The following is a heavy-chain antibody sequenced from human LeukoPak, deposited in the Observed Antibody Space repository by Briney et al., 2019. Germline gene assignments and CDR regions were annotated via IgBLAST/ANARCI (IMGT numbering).Heavy chain of an antibody. CDR3: AKGPFGVVILRSDY. CDR2: ISGSGGST. CDR1: GFTFSSYA. J-gene: IGHJ4*02. V-gene: IGHV3-23*01. D-gene: IGHD3-3*01. Sequence: GGSLRLSCAASGFTFSSYAMSWVRQAPGKGLEWVSAISGSGGSTYYADSVKGRFTISRDNSKNTLYLQMNSLRAEDTAVYYCAKGPFGVVILRSDYWGQGTLVTVSS.